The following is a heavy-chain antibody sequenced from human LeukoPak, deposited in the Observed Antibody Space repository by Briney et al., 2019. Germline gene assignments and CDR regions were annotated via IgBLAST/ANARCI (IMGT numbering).Heavy chain of an antibody. J-gene: IGHJ4*02. CDR2: IYPGDSGT. Sequence: GESLKISCKGSGYSFTSYWIGWVRQMPGKGLEWMGIIYPGDSGTRYSPSFQGQVTISADKSISTAYLQWSSLKASDTAMYYCARHYDSSGYYFRYWGQGTLVTVSS. CDR3: ARHYDSSGYYFRY. D-gene: IGHD3-22*01. CDR1: GYSFTSYW. V-gene: IGHV5-51*01.